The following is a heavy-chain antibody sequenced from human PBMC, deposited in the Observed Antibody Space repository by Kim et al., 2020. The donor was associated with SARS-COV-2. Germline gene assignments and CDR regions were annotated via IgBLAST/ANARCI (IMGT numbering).Heavy chain of an antibody. CDR2: IYPGDSDT. V-gene: IGHV5-51*01. Sequence: GESLKISCKGSGYSFNTNWIGWVRQMPGKGLEWMGIIYPGDSDTRYTPSFQGQVTISADKSISTAYLQWSSLKTSDTAMYYRARHENNAMDVWGQGTTVTVSS. J-gene: IGHJ6*02. CDR3: ARHENNAMDV. CDR1: GYSFNTNW.